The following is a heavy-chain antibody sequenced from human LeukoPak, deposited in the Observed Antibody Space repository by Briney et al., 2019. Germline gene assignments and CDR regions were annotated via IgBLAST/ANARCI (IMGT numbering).Heavy chain of an antibody. CDR2: ITKYDGRT. V-gene: IGHV3-21*01. D-gene: IGHD2-21*02. J-gene: IGHJ6*02. Sequence: GGSLRLSCVASEFIINTAAMSWVRQAPGKGLEWVASITKYDGRTYYADSVKGRFTISRDNAKNSLYLQMNSLRAEDTAVYYCARVGVVVTALYYYGMDVWGQGTTVTVSS. CDR1: EFIINTAA. CDR3: ARVGVVVTALYYYGMDV.